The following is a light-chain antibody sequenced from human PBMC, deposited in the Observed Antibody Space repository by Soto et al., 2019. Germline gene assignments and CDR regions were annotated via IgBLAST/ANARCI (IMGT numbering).Light chain of an antibody. CDR2: LNSDGSH. Sequence: QTVVTQSPCASASLGASVKLTCTLSSGHSSYAIAWHQQQPEKGPRYLMKLNSDGSHSKGDGIPDRFSGSSSGAERYLTISSLQSEDEADYYCQTWATGIVVFGGGTKLTVL. V-gene: IGLV4-69*01. CDR1: SGHSSYA. J-gene: IGLJ2*01. CDR3: QTWATGIVV.